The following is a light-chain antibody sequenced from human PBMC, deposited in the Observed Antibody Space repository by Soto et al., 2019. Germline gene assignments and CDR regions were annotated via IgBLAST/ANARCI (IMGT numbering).Light chain of an antibody. Sequence: QSVLTQPPSVSAAPGQKVTISCSGSSSNIGNNYVSWYQQLPGTAPKLLIYENNKRPSGIPDRFSGSKSGTSATLGITGLQTGDEADYYCGTWDSSLSACVVFGGGTQLTVL. CDR2: ENN. CDR1: SSNIGNNY. V-gene: IGLV1-51*02. CDR3: GTWDSSLSACVV. J-gene: IGLJ2*01.